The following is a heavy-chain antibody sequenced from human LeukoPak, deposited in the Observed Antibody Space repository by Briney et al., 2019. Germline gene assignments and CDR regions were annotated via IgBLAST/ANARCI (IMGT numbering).Heavy chain of an antibody. J-gene: IGHJ4*02. CDR3: ARGRRITMIVVVISRENYFDY. Sequence: PGGSLRLSCAASGFTFSSYEMNWVRQAPGKGLEWVSYISSSGSTIYYADSVKGRFTISRDNAKNSLYLQMNSLRAEDTAVYYCARGRRITMIVVVISRENYFDYWGQGTLVTVSS. CDR2: ISSSGSTI. V-gene: IGHV3-48*03. CDR1: GFTFSSYE. D-gene: IGHD3-22*01.